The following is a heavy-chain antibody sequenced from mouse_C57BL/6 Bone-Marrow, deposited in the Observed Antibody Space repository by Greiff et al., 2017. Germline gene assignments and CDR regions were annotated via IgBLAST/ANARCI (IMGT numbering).Heavy chain of an antibody. J-gene: IGHJ2*01. CDR1: GFNIKDDY. CDR3: TSHYGSSYYFDY. V-gene: IGHV14-4*01. CDR2: IDPENGDT. Sequence: EVQLQQSGAELVRPGASVKLSCTASGFNIKDDYMHWVKQRPEQGLEWIGWIDPENGDTEYASKFQGKATITADTSSNTAYLQLSSLTSEDTAVYDCTSHYGSSYYFDYWGQGTTLTVSS. D-gene: IGHD1-1*01.